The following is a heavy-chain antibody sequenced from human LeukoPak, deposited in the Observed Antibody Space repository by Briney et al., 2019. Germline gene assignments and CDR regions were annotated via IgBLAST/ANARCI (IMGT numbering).Heavy chain of an antibody. V-gene: IGHV1-69*01. Sequence: SVKVSCKTSGGSFRTNSIAWVRQAPGQGLEWMGQIIPIFGSANYAQTFQGRVTITADESTTTAYMEVTSLTYDDTAVYYCARGYFAYCSGGSCYGDDAFDIWGQGTMVTVSS. CDR3: ARGYFAYCSGGSCYGDDAFDI. CDR2: IIPIFGSA. D-gene: IGHD2-15*01. J-gene: IGHJ3*02. CDR1: GGSFRTNS.